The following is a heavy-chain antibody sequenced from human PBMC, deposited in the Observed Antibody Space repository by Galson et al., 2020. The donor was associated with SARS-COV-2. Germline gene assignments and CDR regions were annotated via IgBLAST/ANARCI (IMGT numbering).Heavy chain of an antibody. CDR3: ARAAEEMGLVTGFDY. J-gene: IGHJ4*02. Sequence: GTTNEXKKLQGRVTMTTDTSTSTAYMELRSLRSDDTAVYSCARAAEEMGLVTGFDYWGQGTLVTVSS. V-gene: IGHV1-18*01. D-gene: IGHD6-6*01. CDR2: GTT.